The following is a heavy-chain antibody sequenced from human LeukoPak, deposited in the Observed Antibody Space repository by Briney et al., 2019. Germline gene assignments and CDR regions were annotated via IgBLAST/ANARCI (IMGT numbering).Heavy chain of an antibody. V-gene: IGHV3-30*18. Sequence: PGRSVRLSCAASGFAFSSYAMHWVRQAPGKGLEWVAVISYDGGNKYYADFVKGRFTTSRDNSKITLYLQMNSLRAEDTAVYYCAKDGEDIVATSPDYWGQGTLVTVSS. CDR2: ISYDGGNK. CDR3: AKDGEDIVATSPDY. CDR1: GFAFSSYA. D-gene: IGHD5-12*01. J-gene: IGHJ4*02.